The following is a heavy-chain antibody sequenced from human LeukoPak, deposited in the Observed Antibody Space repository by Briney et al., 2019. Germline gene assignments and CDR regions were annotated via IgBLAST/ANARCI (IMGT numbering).Heavy chain of an antibody. Sequence: GGSLRLSCAASGFTFCSYSMNRVRQAPGKGLEWVSSISSSSYIYYADSVKGRFTISRDNAKNSLYLQMNSLRAEDTAVYYCARIRGYSSSWYRYYYYGMDVWGQGTTVTVSS. D-gene: IGHD6-13*01. CDR2: ISSSSYI. CDR1: GFTFCSYS. V-gene: IGHV3-21*01. J-gene: IGHJ6*02. CDR3: ARIRGYSSSWYRYYYYGMDV.